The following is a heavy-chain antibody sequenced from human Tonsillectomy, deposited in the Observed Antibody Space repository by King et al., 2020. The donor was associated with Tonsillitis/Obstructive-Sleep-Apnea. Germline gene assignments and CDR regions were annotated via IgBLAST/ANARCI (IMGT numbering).Heavy chain of an antibody. D-gene: IGHD3-3*01. CDR1: GFTFSSYW. Sequence: VQLVESGGGLVQPGGSLRLSCAASGFTFSSYWMSWVRQAPGKGLEWVANIKQDGSEKYFVDSVKGRFTISIDNAKNSLYLQMNSLRAEDTAVYYCARAIYDFWSGYFPRALDYWGQGTLVTVSS. CDR3: ARAIYDFWSGYFPRALDY. J-gene: IGHJ4*02. V-gene: IGHV3-7*04. CDR2: IKQDGSEK.